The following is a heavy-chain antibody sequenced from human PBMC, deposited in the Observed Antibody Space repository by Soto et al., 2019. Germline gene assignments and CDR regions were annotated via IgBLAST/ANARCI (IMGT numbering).Heavy chain of an antibody. CDR2: ISSSSSTT. CDR3: ARDTGSWGY. CDR1: GFTFTTYS. D-gene: IGHD3-10*01. V-gene: IGHV3-48*02. Sequence: ESGGGLVQPGGSLRLCCAASGFTFTTYSMNWVRQAPGKGLEWVSYISSSSSTTYYADSVKGRFTISRDNAKNSLYLQMTSLRDEDTAVYYCARDTGSWGYWGQGTLVTVSS. J-gene: IGHJ4*02.